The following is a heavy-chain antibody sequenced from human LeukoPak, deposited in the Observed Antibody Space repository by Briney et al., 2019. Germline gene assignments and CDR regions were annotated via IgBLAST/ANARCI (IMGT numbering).Heavy chain of an antibody. CDR2: IKSKTDGGTT. CDR3: ARGDAFDI. CDR1: GFTFSNAW. V-gene: IGHV3-15*01. Sequence: GGSLRLSCAASGFTFSNAWMSWVRQAPGKGLEWVGRIKSKTDGGTTDYAAPVKGRFTISRDNAKNSLYLQMNSLRAEDTAVYYCARGDAFDIWGQGTMVTVSS. J-gene: IGHJ3*02.